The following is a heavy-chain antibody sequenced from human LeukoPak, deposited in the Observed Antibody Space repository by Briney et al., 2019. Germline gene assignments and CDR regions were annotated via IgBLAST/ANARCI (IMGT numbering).Heavy chain of an antibody. D-gene: IGHD3-16*01. CDR1: GGSTRSSSYY. CDR2: IYASGTT. V-gene: IGHV4-61*02. CDR3: AREFTF. J-gene: IGHJ4*02. Sequence: ASETLSLTYTVSGGSTRSSSYYWSWIRQPAGTGLEWIGRIYASGTTNYNPSLKSRVTISVDTSKNQFSLNLSSVSAADTAVYYCAREFTFWGQGILVTVSS.